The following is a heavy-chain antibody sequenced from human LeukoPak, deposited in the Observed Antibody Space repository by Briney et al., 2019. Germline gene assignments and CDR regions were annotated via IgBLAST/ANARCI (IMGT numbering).Heavy chain of an antibody. CDR2: IRSKANSYTT. CDR3: TIPSSWPD. CDR1: GFTFSGSA. J-gene: IGHJ4*02. D-gene: IGHD6-13*01. V-gene: IGHV3-73*01. Sequence: GGSLRLSCAASGFTFSGSAMHWVRQASGKGLEWVGRIRSKANSYTTAYAASVKGRFTISRDDSKNTAYLQMNSLKTEDTAVYYCTIPSSWPDWGQGTLVTVSS.